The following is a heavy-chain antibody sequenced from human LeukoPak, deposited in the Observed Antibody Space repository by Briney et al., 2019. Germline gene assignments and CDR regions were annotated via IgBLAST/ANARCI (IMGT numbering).Heavy chain of an antibody. V-gene: IGHV3-30*18. CDR1: GFTFSSYG. CDR2: ISYDGSNK. Sequence: GGSLRLSCAASGFTFSSYGMHWVRQAPGKGLEWVAVISYDGSNKYYADSVKGRFTISRDNSKNTLYLQMNSLRAEDTAVYYCAKKIFDYWGQGTLVTVSS. CDR3: AKKIFDY. J-gene: IGHJ4*02.